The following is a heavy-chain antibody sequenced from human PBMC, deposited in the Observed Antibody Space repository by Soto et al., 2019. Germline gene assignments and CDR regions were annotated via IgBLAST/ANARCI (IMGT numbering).Heavy chain of an antibody. D-gene: IGHD3-10*01. CDR3: AKGGVGSGSLPPRIDF. CDR2: ISGGGDTT. J-gene: IGHJ4*02. V-gene: IGHV3-23*01. CDR1: GFTFNSYA. Sequence: EVQLLESGGGLVQPGGSLRLSCAASGFTFNSYAMSWVRQAPGKGLEWVSAISGGGDTTSYADSVKGRFTISRDGSKNTLYLQRNSLRAEDTALYYCAKGGVGSGSLPPRIDFWGQGTLVTVSS.